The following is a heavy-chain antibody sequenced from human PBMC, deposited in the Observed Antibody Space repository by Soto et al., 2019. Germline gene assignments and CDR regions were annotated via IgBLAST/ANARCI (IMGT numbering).Heavy chain of an antibody. V-gene: IGHV3-72*01. Sequence: EVQLVESGGGLVQPGGSLRLSCAASGLTISDHFMDWVRQAPWKGLEWVGRTKNAYNSYTTHYAASVEGRVSISREASSNSVSLQMDSLKTKDTAVYYCFMWVYYRAYWGQGTLVTVSS. CDR2: TKNAYNSYTT. J-gene: IGHJ4*02. CDR3: FMWVYYRAY. D-gene: IGHD2-8*01. CDR1: GLTISDHF.